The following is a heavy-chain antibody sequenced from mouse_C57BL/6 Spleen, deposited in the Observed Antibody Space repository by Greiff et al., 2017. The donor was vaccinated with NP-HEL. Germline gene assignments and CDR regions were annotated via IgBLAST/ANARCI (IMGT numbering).Heavy chain of an antibody. J-gene: IGHJ2*01. Sequence: VQLQQPGAELVKPGASVKLSCKASGYTFTSYWMHWVKQRPGQGLEWIGMIYPNSGSTNYNEKFKSKATLTVDKSSSTAYMQLSSLTSEDSAVYYCARRGYSNWYFDYWGQGTTLTVSS. V-gene: IGHV1-64*01. CDR1: GYTFTSYW. CDR2: IYPNSGST. D-gene: IGHD2-5*01. CDR3: ARRGYSNWYFDY.